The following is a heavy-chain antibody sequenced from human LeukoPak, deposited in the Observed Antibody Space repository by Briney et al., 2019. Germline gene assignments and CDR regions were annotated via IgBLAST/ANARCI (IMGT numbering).Heavy chain of an antibody. V-gene: IGHV4-31*03. CDR3: ARERGIAAAGYFDY. D-gene: IGHD6-13*01. CDR1: GGSISSGGYY. CDR2: IYYSGST. Sequence: PSETLSLTCTVSGGSISSGGYYWSWIRQHPGKGLEWIGYIYYSGSTYYNPSLKSRVTISVDTSKNQFSLKLSSVTAADTAVYYCARERGIAAAGYFDYWGQGTLVTVSS. J-gene: IGHJ4*02.